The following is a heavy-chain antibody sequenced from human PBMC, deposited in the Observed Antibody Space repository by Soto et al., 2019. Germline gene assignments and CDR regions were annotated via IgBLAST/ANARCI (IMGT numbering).Heavy chain of an antibody. D-gene: IGHD3-3*01. CDR2: ISSSSSYI. V-gene: IGHV3-21*01. Sequence: PGGSLRLSCAASGFTFSSYSMNWVRQAPGKGLEWVSSISSSSSYIYYADSVKGRFTISRDNAKNSLYLQMNSLRAEDTAVYFCARGSAITIFSQETSYYFDYWGQGTLVTVSS. J-gene: IGHJ4*02. CDR3: ARGSAITIFSQETSYYFDY. CDR1: GFTFSSYS.